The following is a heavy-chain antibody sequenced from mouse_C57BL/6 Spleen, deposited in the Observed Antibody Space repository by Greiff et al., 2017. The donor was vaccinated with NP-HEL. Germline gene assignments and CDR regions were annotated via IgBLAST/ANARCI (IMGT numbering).Heavy chain of an antibody. V-gene: IGHV1-80*01. CDR3: ARWPITTDMDY. J-gene: IGHJ4*01. D-gene: IGHD1-1*01. CDR1: GYAFSSYW. CDR2: IYPGDGDT. Sequence: VKLQQSGAELVKPGASVKISCKASGYAFSSYWMNWVKQRPGKGLEWIGQIYPGDGDTNYNGKFKGKATLTADKSSSTAYMQLSSLTSEDSAVYFCARWPITTDMDYWGQGTSVTVSS.